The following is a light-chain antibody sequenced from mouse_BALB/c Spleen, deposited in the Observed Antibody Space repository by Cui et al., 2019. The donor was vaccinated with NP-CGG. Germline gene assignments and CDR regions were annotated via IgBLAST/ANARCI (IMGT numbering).Light chain of an antibody. J-gene: IGLJ1*01. CDR3: ALWYSTHWV. CDR1: TGAVTTNNY. CDR2: GTN. V-gene: IGLV1*01. Sequence: QAVVTQESALTTSPGETVTLTCRSSTGAVTTNNYANWVQEKPDHLFTGLIGGTNNRAPGVPARFSGSLSGDKAALTITGAQTEDEAIYFCALWYSTHWVFGGGTKLTVL.